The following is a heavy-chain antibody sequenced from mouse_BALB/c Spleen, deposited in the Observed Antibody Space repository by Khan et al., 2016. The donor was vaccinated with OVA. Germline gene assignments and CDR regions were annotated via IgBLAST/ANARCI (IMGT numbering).Heavy chain of an antibody. Sequence: QIQLVQSGAELVKPGASVKLSCKTSGYTFTNYWIQWVKQRPGQGLGWIGQIFPGTGTTYYNENFKGKATLTIDTSSTTAYMHLSSLTSEDSAVYFCARGYFGNYEFAYWGQGTLVTVSA. CDR2: IFPGTGTT. V-gene: IGHV1S132*01. CDR1: GYTFTNYW. CDR3: ARGYFGNYEFAY. D-gene: IGHD2-1*01. J-gene: IGHJ3*01.